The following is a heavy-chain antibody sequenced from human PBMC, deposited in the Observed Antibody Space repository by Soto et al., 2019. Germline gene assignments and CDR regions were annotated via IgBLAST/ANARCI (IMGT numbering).Heavy chain of an antibody. D-gene: IGHD3-10*02. CDR3: AGDMSFEY. V-gene: IGHV1-69*01. Sequence: QVQLEQSGAEVKEPGSSVKVSCKASGGTFSRSAISWVRQAPGQGLEWMGGIIPILDSATYAQKFQGRLTITADESTSTAYLQLTSLKSDDPAVYYCAGDMSFEYWGQGTLVTVSS. J-gene: IGHJ4*02. CDR1: GGTFSRSA. CDR2: IIPILDSA.